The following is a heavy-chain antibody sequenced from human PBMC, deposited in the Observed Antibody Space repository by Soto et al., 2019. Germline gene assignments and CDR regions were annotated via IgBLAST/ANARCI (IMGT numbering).Heavy chain of an antibody. CDR1: GFTFSSYG. Sequence: QVQLVESGGGVVQPGRSLRLSCAASGFTFSSYGMNWVSQAPGKGLEWVAVIWYDGSNKYYADSVKGRFTISRDNSKNTLYLQMNSLRAEDTAVYYCARTILTGYWAVLFDYWGQGTLVTVSS. CDR2: IWYDGSNK. J-gene: IGHJ4*02. D-gene: IGHD3-9*01. V-gene: IGHV3-33*01. CDR3: ARTILTGYWAVLFDY.